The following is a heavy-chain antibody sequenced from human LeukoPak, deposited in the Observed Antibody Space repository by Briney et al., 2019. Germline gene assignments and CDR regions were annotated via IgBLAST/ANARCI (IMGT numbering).Heavy chain of an antibody. CDR1: GFTFSSYG. CDR2: ISGSGGST. V-gene: IGHV3-23*01. CDR3: AKDLLSGYRLFYFDC. Sequence: GGSLRLSCAASGFTFSSYGMSWVRQAPGKGLEWVSAISGSGGSTYYADSVKGRFTISRDNSKNTLYLQMNSLRAEDTAVYYCAKDLLSGYRLFYFDCWGQGTLVTVSS. J-gene: IGHJ4*02. D-gene: IGHD5-12*01.